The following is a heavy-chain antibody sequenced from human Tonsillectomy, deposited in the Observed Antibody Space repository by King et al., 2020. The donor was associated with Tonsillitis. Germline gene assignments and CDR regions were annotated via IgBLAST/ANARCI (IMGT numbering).Heavy chain of an antibody. CDR1: GFNFNSHG. V-gene: IGHV3-33*01. CDR3: ARDLGYSRYYFDY. J-gene: IGHJ4*02. CDR2: IWYDGSNK. Sequence: QRQLVQSGGGVVQPGRSLRLSCAASGFNFNSHGMHWVRQAPGKGLEWVALIWYDGSNKFYADSVKGRFTIARDNSNSTLFLQMNSLRADDTAVYYCARDLGYSRYYFDYWGQGTLVTVSS. D-gene: IGHD2-15*01.